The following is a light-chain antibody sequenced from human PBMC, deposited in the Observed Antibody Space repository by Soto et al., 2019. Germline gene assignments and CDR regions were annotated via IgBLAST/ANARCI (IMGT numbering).Light chain of an antibody. V-gene: IGLV1-40*01. J-gene: IGLJ2*01. Sequence: QAVVTQPPSVSGAPGQRVTISCTGSSCNIGAGYDVHWYQQLPGTAPKLLIYGNSNRPSGVPDLFSGSKSGTSASLAITGLQAEDEADYYCQAYDSSLSVVVFGGGTKLTVL. CDR3: QAYDSSLSVVV. CDR2: GNS. CDR1: SCNIGAGYD.